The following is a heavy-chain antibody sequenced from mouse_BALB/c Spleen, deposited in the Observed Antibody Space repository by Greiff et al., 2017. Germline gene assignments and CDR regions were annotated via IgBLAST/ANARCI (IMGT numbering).Heavy chain of an antibody. J-gene: IGHJ3*01. V-gene: IGHV3-2*02. CDR3: ALAYYRYDGAWFAY. Sequence: EVMLVESGPGLVKPSQSLSLTCTVTGHSITSDYAWTWIRQFPGNKLEWMGYISYSGSTSYNPSLKSRISITRDTSKNQFFLQLNSVTTEDTATYYCALAYYRYDGAWFAYWGQGTLVTVSA. CDR2: ISYSGST. D-gene: IGHD2-14*01. CDR1: GHSITSDYA.